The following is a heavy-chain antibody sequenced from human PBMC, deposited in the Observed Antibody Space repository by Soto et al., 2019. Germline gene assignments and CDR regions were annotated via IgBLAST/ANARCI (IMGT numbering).Heavy chain of an antibody. V-gene: IGHV1-3*01. J-gene: IGHJ4*02. D-gene: IGHD6-19*01. Sequence: ASVTVSCPASGSTFPSYAMHWVRQAPGQRLEWMGWINAGNGNTKYSQKFQGRVTITRDTSASTAYMELSSLRSEDTAVYYCARGLAPYYFDYWGQGTLVTVSS. CDR1: GSTFPSYA. CDR3: ARGLAPYYFDY. CDR2: INAGNGNT.